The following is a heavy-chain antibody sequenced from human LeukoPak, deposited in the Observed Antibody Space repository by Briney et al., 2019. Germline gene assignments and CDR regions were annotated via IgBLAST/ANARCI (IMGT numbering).Heavy chain of an antibody. CDR1: GFTFSSYA. J-gene: IGHJ4*02. V-gene: IGHV4-59*08. CDR2: IYYSGST. D-gene: IGHD3-22*01. Sequence: GSLRLSCAASGFTFSSYAMSWIRQPPGKGLEWIGYIYYSGSTNYNPSLKSRVTISVDTSKNQFSLKLSSVTAADTAVYYCARHDYDSSGYYLWRGTFDYWGQGTLVTVSS. CDR3: ARHDYDSSGYYLWRGTFDY.